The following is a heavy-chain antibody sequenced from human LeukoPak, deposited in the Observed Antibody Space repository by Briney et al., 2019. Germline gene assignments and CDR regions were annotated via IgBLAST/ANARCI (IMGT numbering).Heavy chain of an antibody. V-gene: IGHV4-59*08. D-gene: IGHD2-15*01. CDR2: IYYSGST. CDR1: GGSISSYY. J-gene: IGHJ1*01. Sequence: SETLSLTCTVSGGSISSYYWSWIRQPPGKGLEWIGYIYYSGSTNHSPSLKGRVTISVDTSKNQFSLKLSSVTAADTAVYYCATLRYCSGGSCYPKYFHHWGQGTLVTVSS. CDR3: ATLRYCSGGSCYPKYFHH.